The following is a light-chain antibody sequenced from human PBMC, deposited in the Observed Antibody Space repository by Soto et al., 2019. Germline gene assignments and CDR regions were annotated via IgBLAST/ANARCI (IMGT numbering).Light chain of an antibody. J-gene: IGKJ1*01. CDR3: QQSYSTLGT. CDR1: QSISIY. V-gene: IGKV1-39*01. Sequence: DIHMTQSPSSLSASVGDRVTIACRASQSISIYLNWYQQKPGKAPKLLIYAASSLQSGVPSRFSGSRSGTDFTLTISNLQPEDFATYYCQQSYSTLGTSGQGTKVDIK. CDR2: AAS.